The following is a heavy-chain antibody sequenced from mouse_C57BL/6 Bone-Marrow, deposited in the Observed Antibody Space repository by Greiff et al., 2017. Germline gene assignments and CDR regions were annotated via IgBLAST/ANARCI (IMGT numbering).Heavy chain of an antibody. CDR1: GYTFTSYW. D-gene: IGHD2-5*01. Sequence: VQLQQPGAELVMPGASVKLSCKASGYTFTSYWMHWVKQRPGQGLEWIGEVDPSDSYTNYNQKFKGESTLTVDKSSSTASMQLSSLTSEDSAVYYCARTSTIVTTRYFDVWGTGTTVTVSS. CDR2: VDPSDSYT. CDR3: ARTSTIVTTRYFDV. V-gene: IGHV1-69*01. J-gene: IGHJ1*03.